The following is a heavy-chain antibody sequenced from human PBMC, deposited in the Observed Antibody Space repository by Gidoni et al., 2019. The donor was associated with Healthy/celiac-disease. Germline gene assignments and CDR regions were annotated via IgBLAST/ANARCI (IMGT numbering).Heavy chain of an antibody. J-gene: IGHJ4*02. CDR1: GFTFSSYS. D-gene: IGHD6-13*01. CDR2: ISSSSSYI. V-gene: IGHV3-21*01. CDR3: ARVQAAGMAFDY. Sequence: EVQLVESGGGLVKPGGSLSLSCAASGFTFSSYSMNWVRQAPGKGLEWVSSISSSSSYIYYADSVKGRFTISRDNAKNSLYLQMNSLRAEDTAVYYCARVQAAGMAFDYWGQGTLVTVSS.